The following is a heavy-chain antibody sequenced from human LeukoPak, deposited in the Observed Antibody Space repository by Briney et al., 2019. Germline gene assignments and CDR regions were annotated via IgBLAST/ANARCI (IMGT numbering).Heavy chain of an antibody. D-gene: IGHD1-26*01. CDR3: ARSDVGAILWAFDI. Sequence: ASVKVSCKASGYAFTDYYMHWVRQAPGQGLEWMGWISPNSGGTNYAQKFQGRVTMTRDTSISTAYMELSRLRSDDTAVYYCARSDVGAILWAFDIWGQGTMVTVSS. CDR2: ISPNSGGT. J-gene: IGHJ3*02. CDR1: GYAFTDYY. V-gene: IGHV1-2*02.